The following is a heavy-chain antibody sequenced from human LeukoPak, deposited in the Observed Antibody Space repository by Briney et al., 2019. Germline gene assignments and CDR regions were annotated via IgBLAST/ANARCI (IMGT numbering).Heavy chain of an antibody. CDR3: TTDLIFGVVIIPD. CDR1: GFTFSDAW. CDR2: IKSKSDGGTT. V-gene: IGHV3-15*01. D-gene: IGHD3-3*01. Sequence: GGSLRLSCAASGFTFSDAWMTWVCQAPGKGLEWVGRIKSKSDGGTTDYAATVRGRFTISRDDSKNTLYLQMNSLKTEDTAVYYCTTDLIFGVVIIPDWGQGTLVTVSS. J-gene: IGHJ4*02.